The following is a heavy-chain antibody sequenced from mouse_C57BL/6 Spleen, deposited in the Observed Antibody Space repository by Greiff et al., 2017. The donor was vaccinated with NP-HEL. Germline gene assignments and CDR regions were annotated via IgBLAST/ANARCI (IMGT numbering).Heavy chain of an antibody. CDR1: GYTFTDYN. J-gene: IGHJ2*01. V-gene: IGHV1-18*01. CDR2: INPNNGGT. CDR3: ARGGLVGDYFDY. Sequence: EVQLQQSGPELVKPGASVKIPCKASGYTFTDYNMDWVKQSHGKSLEWIGDINPNNGGTSYNQKFKGKATLTVDKSSSTAYMELRSLTSEDTAVYYCARGGLVGDYFDYWGQGTTLTVSS. D-gene: IGHD2-2*01.